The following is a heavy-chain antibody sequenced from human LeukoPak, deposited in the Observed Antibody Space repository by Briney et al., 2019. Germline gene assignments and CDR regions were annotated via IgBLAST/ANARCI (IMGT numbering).Heavy chain of an antibody. CDR3: ARGGAARLHFQN. CDR2: IYHSGST. V-gene: IGHV4-59*01. D-gene: IGHD6-6*01. CDR1: GGSISTYY. Sequence: SEPLSLTCTVSGGSISTYYWNWIRQPPGKGLEWIGYIYHSGSTNYNPSLQSRVTISVDTSKNQFSLNLNSVTAADTAVYYCARGGAARLHFQNWGQGTLVTVSS. J-gene: IGHJ1*01.